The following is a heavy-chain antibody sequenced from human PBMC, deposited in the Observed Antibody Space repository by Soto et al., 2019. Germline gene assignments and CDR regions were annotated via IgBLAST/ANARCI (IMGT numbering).Heavy chain of an antibody. V-gene: IGHV3-30*18. J-gene: IGHJ4*02. D-gene: IGHD6-6*01. CDR1: GFTFSSYG. CDR3: AKDLDGYSSSSGVYFDY. CDR2: ISYDGSNK. Sequence: QVQLVESGGGVVQPGRSLRLSCAASGFTFSSYGMHWVRQAPGKGLEWVAVISYDGSNKYYADSVKGRFTISRDNSKNTLYLQMNSLRAEDTAVYYCAKDLDGYSSSSGVYFDYWGQGTLVTVSS.